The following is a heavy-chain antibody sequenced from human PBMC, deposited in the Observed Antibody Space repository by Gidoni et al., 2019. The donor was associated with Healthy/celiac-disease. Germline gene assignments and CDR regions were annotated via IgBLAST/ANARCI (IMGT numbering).Heavy chain of an antibody. CDR3: ARDWRVVPATPERWFDP. D-gene: IGHD2-15*01. CDR1: GFTFSSYS. Sequence: EGQLVESGGGLVKPGGSLRLSCAASGFTFSSYSMNWVRQAPGKGLEWVSSISSSSSYIYYADSVKGRFTISRDNAKNSLYLQMNSLRAEDTAVYYCARDWRVVPATPERWFDPWGQGTLVTVSS. J-gene: IGHJ5*02. CDR2: ISSSSSYI. V-gene: IGHV3-21*01.